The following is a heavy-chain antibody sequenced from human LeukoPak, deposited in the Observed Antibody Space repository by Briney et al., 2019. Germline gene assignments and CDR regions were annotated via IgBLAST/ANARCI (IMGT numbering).Heavy chain of an antibody. CDR2: IYYTGST. D-gene: IGHD1-26*01. CDR1: GGSISSDY. Sequence: PSETLSLTCTLSGGSISSDYWSCIRQPPGKGREWIGYIYYTGSTNYNPSLKSRVTMSADTSKNQFSLKLSSVTAADTAVYFCARVGGWEPKLHGVTFDYLGQGTLVTVSS. V-gene: IGHV4-59*01. J-gene: IGHJ4*02. CDR3: ARVGGWEPKLHGVTFDY.